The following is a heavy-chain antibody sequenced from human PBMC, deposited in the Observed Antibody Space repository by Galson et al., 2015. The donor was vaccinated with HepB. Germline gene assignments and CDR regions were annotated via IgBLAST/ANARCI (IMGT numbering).Heavy chain of an antibody. CDR1: GGTFSSYA. J-gene: IGHJ6*02. Sequence: SVKVSCKASGGTFSSYAISWVRQAPGQGLEWMGGIIPIFGTANYAQKFQGRVTITADESTSTAYMELSSLRSGDTAVYYCARSDSVEMATIDYYYGMDVWGQGTVVTVSS. V-gene: IGHV1-69*13. CDR2: IIPIFGTA. CDR3: ARSDSVEMATIDYYYGMDV. D-gene: IGHD5-24*01.